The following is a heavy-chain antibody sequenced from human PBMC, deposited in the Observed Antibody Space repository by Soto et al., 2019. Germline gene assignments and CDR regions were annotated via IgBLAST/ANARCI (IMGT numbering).Heavy chain of an antibody. D-gene: IGHD5-12*01. CDR1: GFTFSSYA. J-gene: IGHJ6*02. CDR2: ISYDGSNK. CDR3: ARDQGYDQEDYYYGMDV. V-gene: IGHV3-30-3*01. Sequence: GGSLRLSCAASGFTFSSYAMSRVRQAPGKGLEWVAVISYDGSNKYYADSVKGRFTISRDNSKNTLYLQMNSLRAEDTAVYYCARDQGYDQEDYYYGMDVWGQGTTVTVSS.